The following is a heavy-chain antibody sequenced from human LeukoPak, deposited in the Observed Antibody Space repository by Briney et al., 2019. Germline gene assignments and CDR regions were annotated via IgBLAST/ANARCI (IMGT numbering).Heavy chain of an antibody. CDR1: GGSISSYY. V-gene: IGHV4-59*01. Sequence: PSETLSLTCSVSGGSISSYYWTWIRQPPGKGLEWIGYIYYSGSTNYNPSLKSRLTISIDTPKKQFSLKLSSVTAADTAVYYCARVYYGSGRLHWFDPWGQGTLVTVSS. J-gene: IGHJ5*02. CDR2: IYYSGST. CDR3: ARVYYGSGRLHWFDP. D-gene: IGHD3-10*01.